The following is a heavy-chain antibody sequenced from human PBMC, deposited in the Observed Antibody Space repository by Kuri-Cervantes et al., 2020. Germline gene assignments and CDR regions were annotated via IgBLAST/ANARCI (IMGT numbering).Heavy chain of an antibody. CDR2: IYYSGST. D-gene: IGHD2-2*03. Sequence: SETLSLTCAVSGGSISSSNWWSWIRQPPGKGLEWIGYIYYSGSTNYNPSLKSRVTISVDTSKNQFSLKLSSVTAADTAVYYCARVGSQGGYCSSTSCYGNWFDPWGQGTLVTVSS. CDR1: GGSISSSNW. CDR3: ARVGSQGGYCSSTSCYGNWFDP. V-gene: IGHV4-61*01. J-gene: IGHJ5*02.